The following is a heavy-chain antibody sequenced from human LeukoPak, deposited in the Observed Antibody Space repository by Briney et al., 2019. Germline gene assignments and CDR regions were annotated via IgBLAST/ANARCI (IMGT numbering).Heavy chain of an antibody. CDR1: GGSISSRTYY. Sequence: PSGTLSLTCTVSGGSISSRTYYWGWIRQTPGKGLEWIGSIYYTGSTFYNPSLKSRVTISVDTSKNQFSMKLSSVTAADAAVYFCAREWTTWGAFDIWGQGTMVTISS. D-gene: IGHD2/OR15-2a*01. V-gene: IGHV4-39*07. CDR3: AREWTTWGAFDI. J-gene: IGHJ3*02. CDR2: IYYTGST.